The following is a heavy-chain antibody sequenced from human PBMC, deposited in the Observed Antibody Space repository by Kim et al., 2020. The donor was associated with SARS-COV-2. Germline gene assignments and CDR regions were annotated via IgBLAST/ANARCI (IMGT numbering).Heavy chain of an antibody. CDR1: GFTFSSYE. Sequence: GGSLRLSCAASGFTFSSYEINWVRQAPGKGLEWVSYISSSGSTIYYADSVKGRFTNSRDNAKNSLYLQMNSLRAEDTAVYYCARDPPHRAAWAEYFQHWGQGTRVRVS. CDR2: ISSSGSTI. CDR3: ARDPPHRAAWAEYFQH. D-gene: IGHD6-13*01. V-gene: IGHV3-48*03. J-gene: IGHJ1*01.